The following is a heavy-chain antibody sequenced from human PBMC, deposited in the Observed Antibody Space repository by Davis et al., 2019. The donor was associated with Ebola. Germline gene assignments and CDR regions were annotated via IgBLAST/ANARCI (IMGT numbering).Heavy chain of an antibody. D-gene: IGHD3-9*01. CDR2: IYYSGST. V-gene: IGHV4-59*01. Sequence: MPSETLSLTCTVSGGSISSYYWSWIRQPPGKGLEWIGYIYYSGSTNYNPSLKSRVTISVDTSKNQFSLKLSSVTAADTAVYYCARVSGYDLLTGLTHWGQGTLVTVSS. J-gene: IGHJ4*02. CDR3: ARVSGYDLLTGLTH. CDR1: GGSISSYY.